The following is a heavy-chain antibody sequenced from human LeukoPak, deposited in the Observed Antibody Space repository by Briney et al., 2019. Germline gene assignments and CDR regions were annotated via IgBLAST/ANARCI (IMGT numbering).Heavy chain of an antibody. V-gene: IGHV4/OR15-8*02. CDR1: VGSISSSAR. CDR3: TRDPHCSSPDCPGDY. D-gene: IGHD2-2*01. J-gene: IGHJ4*02. CDR2: IYHTGSP. Sequence: SETLSLTCTVSVGSISSSARLSWVRQPPGKGLEWIGEIYHTGSPIYNPSLKSRATISIDRSKNQFFLRLNSVTAADTAVYYCTRDPHCSSPDCPGDYWGQGTLVTVSS.